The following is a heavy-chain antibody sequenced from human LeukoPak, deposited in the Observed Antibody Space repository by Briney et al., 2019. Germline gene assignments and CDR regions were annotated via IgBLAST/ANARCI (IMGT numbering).Heavy chain of an antibody. D-gene: IGHD3-10*01. CDR1: GHTFTGYY. Sequence: ASVKVSCKASGHTFTGYYMHWVRQAPGQGLEWMGWINANSGGTNYAQKFQGRVTMTRDTSISTAYMELSRLRSDDTAVYYCARDLRRWFGELTRGAFDIWGQGTMVTVSS. J-gene: IGHJ3*02. CDR3: ARDLRRWFGELTRGAFDI. CDR2: INANSGGT. V-gene: IGHV1-2*02.